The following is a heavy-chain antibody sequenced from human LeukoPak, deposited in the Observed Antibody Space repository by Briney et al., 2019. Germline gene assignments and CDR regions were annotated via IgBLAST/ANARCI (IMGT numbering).Heavy chain of an antibody. J-gene: IGHJ4*02. V-gene: IGHV1-69*01. CDR1: GGTFSSYA. D-gene: IGHD2-21*02. CDR3: ARDVCRGDCYTGFDY. CDR2: IIPIFGTA. Sequence: SVKVSCKASGGTFSSYAISWVRRAPGQGLEWMGGIIPIFGTANYAQKFQGRVTITADESTSPAYMELSSLRSEDTAVYYCARDVCRGDCYTGFDYWGQGTLVTVSS.